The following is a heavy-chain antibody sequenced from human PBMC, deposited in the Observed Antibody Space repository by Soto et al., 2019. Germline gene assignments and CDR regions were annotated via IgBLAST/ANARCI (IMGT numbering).Heavy chain of an antibody. CDR3: AHTGRLEPSAKINWFDP. CDR1: GFSLSNSGVG. V-gene: IGHV2-5*02. J-gene: IGHJ5*02. D-gene: IGHD2-15*01. CDR2: IYWDDDK. Sequence: QITLKESGPTLVKPTQTLTLTCTFSGFSLSNSGVGVGWIRQPPGKALEWLALIYWDDDKRYSPSLKSRLTITKYTSKNQVVLRMANMDPVDTATYYCAHTGRLEPSAKINWFDPWGQGTLVTVSS.